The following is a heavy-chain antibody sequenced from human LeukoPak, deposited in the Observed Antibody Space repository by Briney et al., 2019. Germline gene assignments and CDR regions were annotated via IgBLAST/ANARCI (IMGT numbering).Heavy chain of an antibody. CDR2: ISSNGGST. CDR1: GFTFSSYA. V-gene: IGHV3-64*01. D-gene: IGHD3-22*01. CDR3: ARRDHYDSSGYFDY. Sequence: GGSLRLSCAASGFTFSSYAMHWVRQAPGKGLEHVSAISSNGGSTYYANSVKGRFTISRDNSKNTLYLQMGSLRAEDMAVYYCARRDHYDSSGYFDYWGQGTLVTVSS. J-gene: IGHJ4*02.